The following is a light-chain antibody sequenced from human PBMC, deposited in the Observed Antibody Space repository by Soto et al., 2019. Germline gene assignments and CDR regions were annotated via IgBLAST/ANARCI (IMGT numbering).Light chain of an antibody. CDR2: AAS. V-gene: IGKV3-15*01. J-gene: IGKJ4*01. CDR1: QSVSSN. CDR3: QQYNSWPPLT. Sequence: EIVMTQSPATLSVSPGERATLSCRASQSVSSNLAWYQQKPGQAPRLLIYAASIRATGVPARFSGSGSGTEFTLTISSLQSEDSAVYYCQQYNSWPPLTFGGGTKVDIK.